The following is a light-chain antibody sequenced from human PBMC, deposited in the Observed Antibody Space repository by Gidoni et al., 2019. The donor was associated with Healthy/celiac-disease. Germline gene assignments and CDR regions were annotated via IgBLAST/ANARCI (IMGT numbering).Light chain of an antibody. CDR3: QQYNSYSGT. CDR2: KAS. Sequence: DIQMTHSPSTLSASVGDRVTITCLASQSISSWLAWYQQKPGKAPKIMIYKASSLESGVPSRFSGSGSGTEFTLTISSLKPDDFATYYCQQYNSYSGTFGQGTKVEIK. CDR1: QSISSW. J-gene: IGKJ1*01. V-gene: IGKV1-5*03.